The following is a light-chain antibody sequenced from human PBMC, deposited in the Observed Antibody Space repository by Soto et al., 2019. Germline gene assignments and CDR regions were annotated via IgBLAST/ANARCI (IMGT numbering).Light chain of an antibody. V-gene: IGKV1-5*01. J-gene: IGKJ5*01. CDR2: TAS. CDR1: QTISSW. CDR3: QQYNSYPYT. Sequence: DIQMTQSPSTLSGSVGDRVTITCRASQTISSWLAWYQQKPGKAPKLLIYTASTLQSGVPSGFSGSGSGTEFTLTISSLQPDDFATYYCQQYNSYPYTFGQGTRLEIK.